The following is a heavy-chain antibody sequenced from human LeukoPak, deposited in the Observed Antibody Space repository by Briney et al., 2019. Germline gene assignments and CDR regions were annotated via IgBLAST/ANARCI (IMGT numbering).Heavy chain of an antibody. V-gene: IGHV4-30-2*01. CDR1: GDSISSGGYS. CDR2: ISQSGNI. CDR3: ARSPLAFYDSSGYPRVWFDP. D-gene: IGHD3-22*01. Sequence: PSETLSLTCTVSGDSISSGGYSWSWIRQPPGKGLEWLGYIYHIGYISQSGNIYQNPSLKSLVTISLDTSRNQFSLKLSSVTAADTAVYYCARSPLAFYDSSGYPRVWFDPWGQGTLVTVSP. J-gene: IGHJ5*02.